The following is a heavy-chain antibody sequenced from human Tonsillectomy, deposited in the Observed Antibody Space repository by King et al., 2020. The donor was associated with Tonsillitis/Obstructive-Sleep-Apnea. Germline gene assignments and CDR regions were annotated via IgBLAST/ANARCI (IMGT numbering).Heavy chain of an antibody. V-gene: IGHV4-34*01. CDR2: INHSGST. J-gene: IGHJ4*02. Sequence: QVQLQQWGAGLLKPSETLSLTCAVYGGSFSDYYWSWIRQPPKKGLEWIGEINHSGSTKSNPSLKSRVTISIDTSKNQFSLKLTSVTAADTAVYYCARIASGGDYFDCWGLGTLVTVSS. CDR1: GGSFSDYY. D-gene: IGHD3-10*01. CDR3: ARIASGGDYFDC.